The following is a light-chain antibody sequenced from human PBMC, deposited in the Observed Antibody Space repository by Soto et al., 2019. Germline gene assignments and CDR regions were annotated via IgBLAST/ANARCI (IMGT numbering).Light chain of an antibody. CDR3: SSYTTSSNYV. J-gene: IGLJ1*01. V-gene: IGLV2-14*01. CDR1: SSDVGSYNF. CDR2: EVS. Sequence: QSALTQPASVSGSPGLSITISCTGTSSDVGSYNFVSWYQQLPGKAPKLMIYEVSNRPSGVSNRFSGSKSGNTASLTISGLQAEDEADYYCSSYTTSSNYVFGSGTKVTVL.